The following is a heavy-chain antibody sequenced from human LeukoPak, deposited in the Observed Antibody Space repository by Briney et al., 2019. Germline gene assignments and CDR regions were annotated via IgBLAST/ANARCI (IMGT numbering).Heavy chain of an antibody. CDR1: GFTFSSYG. V-gene: IGHV3-30*02. CDR2: IRYDGSNK. Sequence: PGGSLRLSCAASGFTFSSYGMHWVRQAPGKGLEWVAFIRYDGSNKYYADSVKGRFTISRDNSKNTLYLQMNSLRAEDTAVYYCARSKMATITADYWGQGTLVTVSS. D-gene: IGHD5-24*01. J-gene: IGHJ4*02. CDR3: ARSKMATITADY.